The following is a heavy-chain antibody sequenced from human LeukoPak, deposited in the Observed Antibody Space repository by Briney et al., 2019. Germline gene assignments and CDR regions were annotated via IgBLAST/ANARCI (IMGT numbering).Heavy chain of an antibody. CDR2: IFYSGST. CDR1: GGSISSSSCY. CDR3: ARDIRPYNWFDP. Sequence: PSETLSLTCAVSGGSISSSSCYWGWIRQPPGEGLEWIGSIFYSGSTYYNPSLKSRITISVDTSKNQFSLKLSSVTAADTAVYYCARDIRPYNWFDPWGQGTLVTVSS. D-gene: IGHD2-2*02. J-gene: IGHJ5*02. V-gene: IGHV4-39*02.